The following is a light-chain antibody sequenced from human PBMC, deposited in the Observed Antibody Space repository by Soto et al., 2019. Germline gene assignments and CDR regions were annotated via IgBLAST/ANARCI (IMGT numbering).Light chain of an antibody. CDR3: SSYTSSSNLV. Sequence: QSALTQPASVSWSPGQSITISCTGTSSDIGGYNYVSWYQQHPGKAPKLMIHEVSNRPSGISNRFSGSKSGNTASLTISGLQAEDEADYYCSSYTSSSNLVFGTGTKVTVL. CDR1: SSDIGGYNY. CDR2: EVS. V-gene: IGLV2-14*01. J-gene: IGLJ1*01.